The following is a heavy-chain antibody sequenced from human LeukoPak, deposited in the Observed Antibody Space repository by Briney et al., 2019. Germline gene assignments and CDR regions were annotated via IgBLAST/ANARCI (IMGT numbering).Heavy chain of an antibody. CDR1: GGSISSSSYY. Sequence: SETLSLTCTVSGGSISSSSYYWGWIRQPPGKGLEWIGSIYYSGSTYYNPSLKSRVTISVDTSKNQFSLRLSSVTAADTAVYYCARAELELREWFDPWGQGTLVTVSS. CDR2: IYYSGST. D-gene: IGHD1-7*01. J-gene: IGHJ5*02. V-gene: IGHV4-39*07. CDR3: ARAELELREWFDP.